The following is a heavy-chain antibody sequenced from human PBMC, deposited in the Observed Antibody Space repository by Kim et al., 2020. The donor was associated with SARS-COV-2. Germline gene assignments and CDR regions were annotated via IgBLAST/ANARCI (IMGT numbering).Heavy chain of an antibody. CDR2: ISAYNGNT. Sequence: ASVKVSCKASGYTFTSYGISWVRQAPGQGLEWMGWISAYNGNTNYAQKLQGRVTMTTDTSTSTAYMELRSLRSDDTAVYYCARDLSVVLLWFGESPWYFDYWGQGTLVTVSS. CDR1: GYTFTSYG. D-gene: IGHD3-10*01. J-gene: IGHJ4*02. CDR3: ARDLSVVLLWFGESPWYFDY. V-gene: IGHV1-18*01.